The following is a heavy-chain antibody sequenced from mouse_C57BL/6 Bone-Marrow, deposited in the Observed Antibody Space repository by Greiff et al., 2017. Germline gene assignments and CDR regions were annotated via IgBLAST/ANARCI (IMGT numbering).Heavy chain of an antibody. V-gene: IGHV1-26*01. Sequence: VQLQQSGPELVKPGASVKISCKASGYTFTDYYMNWVKQSHGKSLEWIGDINPNNGGTSYNQKFKGKATLTVDKSSSTAYMELRSLTSEDSAVYYCARGKIYYPFDYWGQGTTLTVSS. J-gene: IGHJ2*01. CDR2: INPNNGGT. CDR3: ARGKIYYPFDY. CDR1: GYTFTDYY. D-gene: IGHD1-1*01.